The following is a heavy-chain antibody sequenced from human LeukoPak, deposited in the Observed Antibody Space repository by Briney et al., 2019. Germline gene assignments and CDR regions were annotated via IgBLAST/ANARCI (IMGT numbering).Heavy chain of an antibody. CDR1: GGSIRNYY. V-gene: IGHV4-34*01. CDR2: INHSGST. J-gene: IGHJ4*02. Sequence: SETLSLTCTVSGGSIRNYYWSWIRQPPGKGLEWIGEINHSGSTNYSPSLKSRVTISVDTSKNQFSLKLSSVTAADTAVYYCASGSDSTAFDYWGQGTLVTVSS. CDR3: ASGSDSTAFDY.